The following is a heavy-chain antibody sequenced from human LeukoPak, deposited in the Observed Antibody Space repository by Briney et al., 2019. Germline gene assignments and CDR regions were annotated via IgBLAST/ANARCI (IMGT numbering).Heavy chain of an antibody. D-gene: IGHD5-18*01. CDR3: ARGYTALVTFDY. CDR2: IYNSGNT. J-gene: IGHJ4*02. V-gene: IGHV4-39*01. CDR1: GDSISRSNYY. Sequence: SETLSLTCTVSGDSISRSNYYWGWIRQPPGKGLEWIGSIYNSGNTYYNTSLKSRVTISVDTSKNQFSLKLSSVTAADTAVYYCARGYTALVTFDYWGQGTLVTVSS.